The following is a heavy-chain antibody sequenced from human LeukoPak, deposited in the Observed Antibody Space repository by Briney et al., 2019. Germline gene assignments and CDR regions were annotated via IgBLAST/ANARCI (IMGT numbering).Heavy chain of an antibody. D-gene: IGHD6-13*01. CDR3: AKASEQLVQVGFDYYYYYGMDV. Sequence: GGSLRLSCAASGFTLSSYSMNWVRQAPGNGLVWVSYISSNSSTIYYADSVKGRFTISRDNAKNSLYLQMNSLRAEDTAVYYSAKASEQLVQVGFDYYYYYGMDVWGQGTTVTVSS. CDR2: ISSNSSTI. V-gene: IGHV3-48*04. J-gene: IGHJ6*02. CDR1: GFTLSSYS.